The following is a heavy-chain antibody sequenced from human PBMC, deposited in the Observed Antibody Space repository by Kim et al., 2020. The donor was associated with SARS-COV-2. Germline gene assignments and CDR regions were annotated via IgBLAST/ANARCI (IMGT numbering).Heavy chain of an antibody. CDR1: GGSISSSSYY. D-gene: IGHD3-22*01. Sequence: SETLSLTCTVSGGSISSSSYYWGWIRQPPGKGLEWIGSIYYSGSTYHNPSLKSRVTISVDTSKNQFSLKLSSVTAADTAVYYCARQRGPSNKLRAYYYDSSGIHWAGGAFDIWGQGTMVTVSS. V-gene: IGHV4-39*01. CDR2: IYYSGST. J-gene: IGHJ3*02. CDR3: ARQRGPSNKLRAYYYDSSGIHWAGGAFDI.